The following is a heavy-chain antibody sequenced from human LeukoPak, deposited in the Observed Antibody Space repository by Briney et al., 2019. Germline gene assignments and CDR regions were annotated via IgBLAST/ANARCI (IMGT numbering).Heavy chain of an antibody. CDR1: GYTFTSYG. D-gene: IGHD3-10*01. CDR3: ARESHVTREDY. V-gene: IGHV1-18*01. J-gene: IGHJ4*02. Sequence: ASVKISCKASGYTFTSYGISWVRQAPGQGLEWMGWISANDGNTDYPQKLQGRVTMTTDTSTSTAYMELRSLRSDDTAVYYCARESHVTREDYWGQGTLVTVSS. CDR2: ISANDGNT.